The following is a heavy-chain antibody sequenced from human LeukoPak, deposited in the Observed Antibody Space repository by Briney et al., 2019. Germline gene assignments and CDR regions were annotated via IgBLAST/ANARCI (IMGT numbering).Heavy chain of an antibody. V-gene: IGHV4-39*01. J-gene: IGHJ4*02. D-gene: IGHD3-22*01. Sequence: SETPSLTCTVSGGSISSYYWGWIRQPPGKGLEWIGSIYYSGSTYYNPSLKSRVTISVDTSKNQFSLKLSSVTAADTAVYYCARRYYYDSSGYYYYFDYWGQGTLVTVSS. CDR3: ARRYYYDSSGYYYYFDY. CDR2: IYYSGST. CDR1: GGSISSYY.